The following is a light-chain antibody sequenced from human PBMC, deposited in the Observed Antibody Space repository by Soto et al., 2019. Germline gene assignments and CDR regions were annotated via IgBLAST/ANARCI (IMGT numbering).Light chain of an antibody. CDR3: CSYAGSTTRVQ. CDR2: EVS. Sequence: QSALTQPASVSGSPGQSITFSCTGTSSDVDTYKYVSWYQQHPGKAPKLMIYEVSYRPSGVSDRFSGSKSGNTASLTISGLQAEDEADYYCCSYAGSTTRVQFGGGTKLTVL. CDR1: SSDVDTYKY. V-gene: IGLV2-14*01. J-gene: IGLJ2*01.